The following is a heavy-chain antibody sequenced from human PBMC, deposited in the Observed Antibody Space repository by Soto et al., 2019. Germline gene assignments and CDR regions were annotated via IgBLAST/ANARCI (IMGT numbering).Heavy chain of an antibody. Sequence: EVQLVESGGGLVQPGGSLRLSCAASGFTVSTKYMSWVRQAPGKGLEWVSVIYSGGSTFYADSVRSRFTISRDNSKNTVNLQMNSLRAEDTVVYYCARDPWAADYWGQGTLDTVSS. V-gene: IGHV3-66*01. D-gene: IGHD3-16*01. CDR1: GFTVSTKY. CDR3: ARDPWAADY. CDR2: IYSGGST. J-gene: IGHJ4*02.